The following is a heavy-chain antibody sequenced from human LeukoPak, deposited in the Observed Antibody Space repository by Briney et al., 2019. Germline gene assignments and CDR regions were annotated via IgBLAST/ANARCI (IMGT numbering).Heavy chain of an antibody. CDR1: GASITTYY. Sequence: SETLSLTCTVSGASITTYYWNWIRQPAGKGMEWLGRIHASGTSDYNPSLKSRVSMSADTSKNQLSLQVRSVTAADTAMYFCASESKIWGQGTLVTISS. V-gene: IGHV4-4*07. CDR3: ASESKI. D-gene: IGHD4-11*01. J-gene: IGHJ4*02. CDR2: IHASGTS.